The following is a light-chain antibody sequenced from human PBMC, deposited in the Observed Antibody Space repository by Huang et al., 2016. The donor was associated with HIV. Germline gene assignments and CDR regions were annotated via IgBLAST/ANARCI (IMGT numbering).Light chain of an antibody. V-gene: IGKV3D-15*01. CDR2: GTA. CDR3: QQYNNWPPKII. J-gene: IGKJ4*01. CDR1: QSVSSI. Sequence: EIVLTQSPATLSVSPGERATLSCRAGQSVSSIIVWYQQKPGQAPRLLIYGTATRATRVPARFRCSGAGTEYTLTISSLQSEDVAVYYCQQYNNWPPKIIFGGGTKVEIK.